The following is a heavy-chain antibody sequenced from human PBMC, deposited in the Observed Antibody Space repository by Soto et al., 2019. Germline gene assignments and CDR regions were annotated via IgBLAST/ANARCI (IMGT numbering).Heavy chain of an antibody. CDR2: IYDSESA. CDR1: GESISSGGYY. D-gene: IGHD6-6*01. V-gene: IGHV4-31*03. CDR3: ARASSSSSPADY. Sequence: QVQLQESGPGLVKASQTLSLICSVSGESISSGGYYWSWIRHHPGKGLEWIGYIYDSESAYYNPSLKRRVASSMNTSKNHFATTQSSVTAADTAVTYWARASSSSSPADYWGQGTLVTVSS. J-gene: IGHJ4*02.